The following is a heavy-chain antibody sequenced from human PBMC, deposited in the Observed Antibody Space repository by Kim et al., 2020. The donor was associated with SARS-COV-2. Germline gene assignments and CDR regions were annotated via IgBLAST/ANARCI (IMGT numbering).Heavy chain of an antibody. CDR2: INHSGST. CDR1: GGSFSGYY. J-gene: IGHJ4*02. D-gene: IGHD2-15*01. V-gene: IGHV4-34*01. CDR3: ARGHCSGGSCRRFDY. Sequence: SETLSLTCAVYGGSFSGYYWSWIRQPPGKGLEWIGEINHSGSTNYNPSLKSRVTISVDTSKNQFSLKLSSVTAADTAVYYCARGHCSGGSCRRFDYWGQG.